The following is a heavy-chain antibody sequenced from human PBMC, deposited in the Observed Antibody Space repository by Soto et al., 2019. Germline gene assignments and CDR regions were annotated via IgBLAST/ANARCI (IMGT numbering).Heavy chain of an antibody. CDR2: ISGIGGST. CDR1: GFTFSNYA. J-gene: IGHJ4*02. D-gene: IGHD6-13*01. CDR3: AKDQGSSWYEIDY. V-gene: IGHV3-23*01. Sequence: EVQLLESGGGLVQPGGSLRLSCAASGFTFSNYAVTWVRQAPGKGLEWVSTISGIGGSTYYADSVKGRFTISRDNTKNTLYLQMNSLRAEDTAVYYGAKDQGSSWYEIDYWGQGTLVTVSS.